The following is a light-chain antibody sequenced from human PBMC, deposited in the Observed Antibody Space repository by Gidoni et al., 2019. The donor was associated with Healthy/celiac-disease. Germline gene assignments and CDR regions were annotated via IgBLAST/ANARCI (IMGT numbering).Light chain of an antibody. CDR1: QSVSSN. J-gene: IGKJ1*01. CDR2: GAS. V-gene: IGKV3-15*01. CDR3: PQYTNWPPST. Sequence: EIVMTQSTATLSVSQGERATLPCRASQSVSSNLAWYQQKPCQAPRLLIFGASSSATGIPARFRGSGSVPSFTPPISSLPSPDFSVYSCPQYTNWPPSTFGQGTKVEIK.